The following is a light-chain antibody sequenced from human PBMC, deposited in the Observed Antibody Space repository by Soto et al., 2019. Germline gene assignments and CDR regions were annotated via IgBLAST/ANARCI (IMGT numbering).Light chain of an antibody. V-gene: IGLV2-11*01. CDR3: CSYSGRYTSV. CDR1: SSDVGGFPY. J-gene: IGLJ1*01. CDR2: DVS. Sequence: QSALTQPRSVSGSPGQSVTISCTGTSSDVGGFPYVSWYQQYPGKAPKLILYDVSQRPSGVPDRFSGSKSGNTASLTISGLLAEDEAVFYCCSYSGRYTSVFGTGTKVTVL.